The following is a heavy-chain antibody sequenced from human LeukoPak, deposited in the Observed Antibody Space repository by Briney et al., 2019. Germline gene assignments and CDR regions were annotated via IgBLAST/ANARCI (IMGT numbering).Heavy chain of an antibody. CDR2: ISGSGGST. V-gene: IGHV3-23*01. CDR1: GFTFSSYA. J-gene: IGHJ4*02. CDR3: AKDFWALGGSIDS. D-gene: IGHD3-10*01. Sequence: HPGGSLRLSCAASGFTFSSYAMSWVRQAPGKGLEWVSVISGSGGSTYYADSVKGRFTISRDNSKNTLYLQMNSLRAEDTAAYFCAKDFWALGGSIDSWGQGTLVTVSS.